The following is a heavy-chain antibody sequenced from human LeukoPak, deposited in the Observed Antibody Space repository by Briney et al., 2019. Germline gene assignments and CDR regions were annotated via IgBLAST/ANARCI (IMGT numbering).Heavy chain of an antibody. V-gene: IGHV3-11*01. Sequence: PGGSLRLSCAASGFSVSNNYMSWVRQAPGKGLEWVTYISSSGSTIYYADYVKGRFTVSRDNAKNSLYLQMNNLRAEDTALYYCGRDRVGGRGYSLDYLGQGTLVTVSS. J-gene: IGHJ4*02. D-gene: IGHD5-18*01. CDR1: GFSVSNNY. CDR3: GRDRVGGRGYSLDY. CDR2: ISSSGSTI.